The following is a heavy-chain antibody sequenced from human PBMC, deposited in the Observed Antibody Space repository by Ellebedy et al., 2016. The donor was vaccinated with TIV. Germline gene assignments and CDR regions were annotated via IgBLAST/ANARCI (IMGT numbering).Heavy chain of an antibody. J-gene: IGHJ4*02. CDR3: ARNLDLQAFDY. Sequence: ASVKVSCKASGYTFTSYAMHWVRQAPGQRLEWMGWINAGNGNTKYSQKFQGRVTITAAESTRTVYMELSSLRSDDTAIYYCARNLDLQAFDYWGQGTLVTVSS. D-gene: IGHD5-24*01. CDR1: GYTFTSYA. V-gene: IGHV1-3*01. CDR2: INAGNGNT.